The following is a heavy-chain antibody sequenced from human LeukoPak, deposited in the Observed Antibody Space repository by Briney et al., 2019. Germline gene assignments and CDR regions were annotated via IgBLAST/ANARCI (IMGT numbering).Heavy chain of an antibody. CDR3: AKVPYSDYGSGRPPFMDV. CDR1: GFTFSDYA. CDR2: ISDSVGST. Sequence: GGSLRLSCAASGFTFSDYAMSWVRQAPGKGLEGFSTISDSVGSTYYADSVKGRFTISRDNSKNTLYLQMNRLRAEDTAIHSCAKVPYSDYGSGRPPFMDVWGQGTTVAVSS. D-gene: IGHD3-10*01. J-gene: IGHJ6*02. V-gene: IGHV3-23*01.